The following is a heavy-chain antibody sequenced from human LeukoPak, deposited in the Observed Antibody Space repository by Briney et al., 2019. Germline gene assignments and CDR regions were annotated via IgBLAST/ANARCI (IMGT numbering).Heavy chain of an antibody. CDR1: GFTFSSYG. V-gene: IGHV3-30*02. CDR2: IRYDGSNK. Sequence: GRSLRLSCAASGFTFSSYGMHWVRQAPGKGLEWVAFIRYDGSNKYYADSVKGRFTISRDNSKNTLYLQMNSLRAEDTAVYYCAKDSANTIFGVVTTLFDYWGQGTLVTVSS. J-gene: IGHJ4*02. D-gene: IGHD3-3*01. CDR3: AKDSANTIFGVVTTLFDY.